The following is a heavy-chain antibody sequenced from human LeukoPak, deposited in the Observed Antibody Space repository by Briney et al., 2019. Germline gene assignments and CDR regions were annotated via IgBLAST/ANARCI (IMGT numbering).Heavy chain of an antibody. CDR1: GFTFSSYA. J-gene: IGHJ4*02. CDR3: ARKMTRVISSPFDY. V-gene: IGHV3-23*01. D-gene: IGHD4-23*01. Sequence: GGSLRLSCAASGFTFSSYAMSWVRQAPGKGLEWVSAISDNGGSTFYTDSMKGRFTISRDNSKNTLYLQMNSLRAEDTALYYCARKMTRVISSPFDYWGQGTLVTVSS. CDR2: ISDNGGST.